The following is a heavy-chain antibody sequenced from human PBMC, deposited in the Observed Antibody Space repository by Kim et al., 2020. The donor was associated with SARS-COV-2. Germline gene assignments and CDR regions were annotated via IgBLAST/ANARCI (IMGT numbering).Heavy chain of an antibody. J-gene: IGHJ4*02. CDR3: ARDHRSSDYYGPGPELYFDY. CDR1: GFTFSSYW. V-gene: IGHV3-7*01. D-gene: IGHD3-10*01. Sequence: GSLRLSCAASGFTFSSYWMSWVRQAPGKGLEWVANIKQDGSEKYYVDSVKGRFTISRDNAKNSLYLQMNSLRAEDTAVYYCARDHRSSDYYGPGPELYFDYWGQGTLVTVSS. CDR2: IKQDGSEK.